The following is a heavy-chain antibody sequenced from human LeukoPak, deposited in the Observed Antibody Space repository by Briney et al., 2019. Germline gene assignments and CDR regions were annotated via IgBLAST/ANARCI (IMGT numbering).Heavy chain of an antibody. J-gene: IGHJ4*02. Sequence: PGGSLRLSCAASGFTITNARMGWVRQAPGKGREGVGLIKSKIGGGTKDFAAPVKGRFTISIDDSKHTLYLQMNILKSEDTGVYYCTTGYGHSDFDYWGQGTLVTVSS. D-gene: IGHD3-3*02. CDR2: IKSKIGGGTK. CDR1: GFTITNAR. CDR3: TTGYGHSDFDY. V-gene: IGHV3-15*01.